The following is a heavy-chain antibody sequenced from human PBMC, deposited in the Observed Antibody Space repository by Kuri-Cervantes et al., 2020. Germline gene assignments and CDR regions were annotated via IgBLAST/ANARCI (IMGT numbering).Heavy chain of an antibody. CDR1: GFTITSYG. CDR2: ITSDGEWE. Sequence: GGSLRLSCAASGFTITSYGMHWVRQAPGKGLEWVALITSDGEWESYADSVKGRFTISTDTSKNTLFLEMHSLRPDDTGVYFCANAKTHSDNLPEFDYRGQGTLVTVSS. J-gene: IGHJ4*02. CDR3: ANAKTHSDNLPEFDY. D-gene: IGHD1-20*01. V-gene: IGHV3-30*18.